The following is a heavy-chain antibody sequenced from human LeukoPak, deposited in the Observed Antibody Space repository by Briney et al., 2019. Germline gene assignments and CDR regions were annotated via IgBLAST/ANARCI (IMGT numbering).Heavy chain of an antibody. CDR2: IYYSGST. D-gene: IGHD3-3*01. V-gene: IGHV4-30-4*08. CDR3: AREYDFWSGYPRSDAFDI. Sequence: PSQTLSLTCTVSGGSISSGDYYWSWIRQPPGKGLEWIGYIYYSGSTYYNPSLKSRVTISVDTSKNQFSLKLSSVTAADTAVYYCAREYDFWSGYPRSDAFDIWGQGTMVTVSS. CDR1: GGSISSGDYY. J-gene: IGHJ3*02.